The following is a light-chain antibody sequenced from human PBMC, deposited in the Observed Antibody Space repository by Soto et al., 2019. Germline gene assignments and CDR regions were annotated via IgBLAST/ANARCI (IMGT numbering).Light chain of an antibody. CDR1: QTTNTW. Sequence: DIPMTQFPSTLSASVGDRVTITCRASQTTNTWLDWYQQKPGTAPKLLIYDASSLEGGVPSRCSASRSGTEFTLTISSLQPDDLATYYCQQYISYPYTFGQGTKVEIK. CDR2: DAS. CDR3: QQYISYPYT. J-gene: IGKJ2*01. V-gene: IGKV1-5*01.